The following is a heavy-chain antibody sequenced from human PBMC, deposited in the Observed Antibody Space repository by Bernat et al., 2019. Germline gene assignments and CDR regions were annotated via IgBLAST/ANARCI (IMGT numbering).Heavy chain of an antibody. CDR1: GGSISSGSYY. CDR3: ARGLYSGSYDY. CDR2: IYTSGST. J-gene: IGHJ4*02. D-gene: IGHD1-26*01. Sequence: QVQLQESGPGLVKPSQTLSLTCTVSGGSISSGSYYWSWIRQPAGKGLEWIGRIYTSGSTNYNPSLKSRVTMSVDTSKNQFSLKLSSVTAADTAVYYCARGLYSGSYDYWGQGTLVTVSS. V-gene: IGHV4-61*02.